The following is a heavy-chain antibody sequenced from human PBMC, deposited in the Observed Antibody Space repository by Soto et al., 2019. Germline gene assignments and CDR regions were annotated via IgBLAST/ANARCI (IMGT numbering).Heavy chain of an antibody. CDR3: ARGDYYDIHDY. D-gene: IGHD3-22*01. CDR1: GYTFTNYA. Sequence: ETSVKVSCKACGYTFTNYAMHWVRQAPGQRLEWMGWINAGNGNTKYSQKFQGRVTITRDTSASTAYMELSSLRSEDTAVYYCARGDYYDIHDYWGQGTLVTVSS. J-gene: IGHJ4*02. V-gene: IGHV1-3*01. CDR2: INAGNGNT.